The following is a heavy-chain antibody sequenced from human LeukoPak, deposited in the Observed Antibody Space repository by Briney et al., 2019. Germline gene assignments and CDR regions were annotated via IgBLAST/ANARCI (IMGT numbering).Heavy chain of an antibody. CDR2: INPNSGGT. J-gene: IGHJ4*02. CDR3: ARAYCGGDCYSHVY. D-gene: IGHD2-21*02. V-gene: IGHV1-2*02. Sequence: ASVKVSCKASGYTFTGYYMHWVRQAPGQGLEWMGWINPNSGGTNYAQKFQGRVTMTRDTSISTAYMELSRLRTDDTAVYYCARAYCGGDCYSHVYWGQGTLVTVSS. CDR1: GYTFTGYY.